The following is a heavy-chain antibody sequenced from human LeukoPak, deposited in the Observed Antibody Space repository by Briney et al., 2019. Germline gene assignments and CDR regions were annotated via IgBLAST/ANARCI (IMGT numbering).Heavy chain of an antibody. J-gene: IGHJ5*02. V-gene: IGHV1-2*02. CDR2: INPNSGGT. CDR1: GYTFIGYY. CDR3: ARDNSVEDTAWWFDP. D-gene: IGHD4-23*01. Sequence: ASVKVSCKASGYTFIGYYIHWVRQAPGQGLEWMGWINPNSGGTNYAQKFQGRVTMTRDTSISTAYMELSRLRSDDTAVYYCARDNSVEDTAWWFDPWGQGTLVTVSS.